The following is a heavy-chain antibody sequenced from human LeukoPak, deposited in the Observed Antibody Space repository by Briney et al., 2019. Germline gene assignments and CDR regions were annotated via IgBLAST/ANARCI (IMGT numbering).Heavy chain of an antibody. J-gene: IGHJ1*01. CDR3: ARGDFWSATFIH. V-gene: IGHV4-34*01. CDR1: GGSFSGYY. Sequence: SETLSLTCAVYGGSFSGYYWSWIRQPPGKGLEWIGEINHSGSTNYNPSLKSRVTISADTSKNQFSLKLSSVTAADTAVYYCARGDFWSATFIHWGQGTLVTVSS. CDR2: INHSGST. D-gene: IGHD3-3*01.